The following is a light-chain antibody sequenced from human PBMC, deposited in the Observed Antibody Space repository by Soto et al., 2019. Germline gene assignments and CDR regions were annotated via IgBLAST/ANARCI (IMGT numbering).Light chain of an antibody. J-gene: IGLJ2*01. CDR1: SSDVGGYNY. Sequence: QSALTQPASLSGSPVQSLTISCTGTSSDVGGYNYISWYQQHPGKAPKFIIYDVRNRPSGVSNRFSGSRSGNTASLTISGLQAEDEADYYCSSYTSSSTVIFGGGTKLTVL. CDR2: DVR. CDR3: SSYTSSSTVI. V-gene: IGLV2-14*01.